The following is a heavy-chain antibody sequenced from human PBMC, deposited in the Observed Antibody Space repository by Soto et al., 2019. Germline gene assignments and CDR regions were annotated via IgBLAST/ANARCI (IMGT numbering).Heavy chain of an antibody. J-gene: IGHJ4*02. CDR2: IIPIFGTA. Sequence: GASVKVSCKASGGTFSSYAISWVRQAPGQGLEWMGGIIPIFGTANYAQKFQGRVTITADESTSTAYMELSSLRSEDTAVYYCARVQTTLFYGDRHTGGYDYWGQGTLVTVSS. CDR1: GGTFSSYA. CDR3: ARVQTTLFYGDRHTGGYDY. V-gene: IGHV1-69*13. D-gene: IGHD4-17*01.